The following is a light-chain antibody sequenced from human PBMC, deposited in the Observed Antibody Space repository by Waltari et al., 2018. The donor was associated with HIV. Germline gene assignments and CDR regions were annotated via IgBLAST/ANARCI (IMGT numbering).Light chain of an antibody. CDR1: SSNIGAGYD. J-gene: IGLJ2*01. V-gene: IGLV1-40*01. CDR3: QSYDSSLSAPVV. CDR2: GNS. Sequence: QSVLTQPPSVSGAPGQRVTISCTGSSSNIGAGYDVHWYQQLPGTAPKLLIYGNSNRPSGAPDRFSGSKSGTSASLAITGLQAEEEADYYCQSYDSSLSAPVVFCGGTKLTVL.